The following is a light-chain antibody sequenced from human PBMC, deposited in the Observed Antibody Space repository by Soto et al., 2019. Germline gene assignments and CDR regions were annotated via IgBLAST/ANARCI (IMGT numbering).Light chain of an antibody. CDR1: QRVSSSY. CDR3: QQYGSSPWP. J-gene: IGKJ1*01. Sequence: IGVSQSAVTLSFSPGERSRLSGGGSQRVSSSYLAWYQQKHGQAPRLLIYGASSRATGIPDRFSGSGSGTDLTITISRLEPEDFEVYYCQQYGSSPWPFGQGTKVDNK. V-gene: IGKV3-20*01. CDR2: GAS.